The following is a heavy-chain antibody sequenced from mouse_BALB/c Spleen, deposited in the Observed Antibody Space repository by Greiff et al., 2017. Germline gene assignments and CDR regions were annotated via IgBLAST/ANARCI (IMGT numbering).Heavy chain of an antibody. D-gene: IGHD1-1*01. Sequence: DVKLQESGPGLVKPSQSLSLTCSVTGYSITSGYYWNWIRQFPGNKLEWMGYISYDGSNNYNPSLKNRISITRDTSKNQFFLKLNSVTTEDTATYYYASYYGIPSPYFDYWGQGTTLTVSS. CDR1: GYSITSGYY. CDR2: ISYDGSN. CDR3: ASYYGIPSPYFDY. J-gene: IGHJ2*01. V-gene: IGHV3-6*02.